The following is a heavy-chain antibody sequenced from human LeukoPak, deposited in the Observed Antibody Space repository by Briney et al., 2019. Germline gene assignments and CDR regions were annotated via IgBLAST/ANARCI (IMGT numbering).Heavy chain of an antibody. CDR2: ISGSGGST. D-gene: IGHD6-19*01. J-gene: IGHJ6*02. Sequence: GGSLRLSCAASGFTFNSYAMSWVRQAPGKGLEWVSAISGSGGSTYYADSVKGRFTISRDNSKNTLYLQMNSLRAEDTAVYYCAKVQGRRSGWYSNYYYYGMDVWGQGTTVTVSS. V-gene: IGHV3-23*01. CDR1: GFTFNSYA. CDR3: AKVQGRRSGWYSNYYYYGMDV.